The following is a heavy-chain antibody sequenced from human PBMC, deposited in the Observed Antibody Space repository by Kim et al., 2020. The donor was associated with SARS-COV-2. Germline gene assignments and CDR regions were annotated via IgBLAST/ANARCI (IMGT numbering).Heavy chain of an antibody. CDR3: AIGPVGATSYYYYMDV. Sequence: ASVKVSCKVSGYTLTELSMHWVRQAPGKGLEWMGGFDPEDGETIYAQKFQGRVTMTEDTSTDTAYMELSSLRSEDTAVYYCAIGPVGATSYYYYMDVWGKGPRVTVSS. CDR1: GYTLTELS. CDR2: FDPEDGET. J-gene: IGHJ6*03. V-gene: IGHV1-24*01. D-gene: IGHD1-26*01.